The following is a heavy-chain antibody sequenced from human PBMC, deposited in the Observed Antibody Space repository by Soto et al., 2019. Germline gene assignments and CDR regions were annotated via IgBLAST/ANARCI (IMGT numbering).Heavy chain of an antibody. Sequence: GASVEVSCKASGGTFSSYAISWVRQAPGQGLEWMGGIIPIFGTANYAQKFQGRVTITADESTSTAYMELSSQRSEDTAVYYCARAGGSGFDPWGQGTLVTVSS. J-gene: IGHJ5*02. D-gene: IGHD3-16*01. V-gene: IGHV1-69*13. CDR3: ARAGGSGFDP. CDR1: GGTFSSYA. CDR2: IIPIFGTA.